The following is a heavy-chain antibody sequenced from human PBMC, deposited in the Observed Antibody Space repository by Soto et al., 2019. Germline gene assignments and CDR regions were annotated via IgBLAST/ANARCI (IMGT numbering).Heavy chain of an antibody. CDR3: TRYSHGDYVFDY. V-gene: IGHV5-10-1*01. J-gene: IGHJ4*02. Sequence: WESLKISSTGSGYSFTSYWLSWVRQMPGKGLEWMGRIDPSDSYTNYSPSFQGHVTISADKSISTAYLQWSSPKASDTAMYYCTRYSHGDYVFDYWGQGTLVTVSS. D-gene: IGHD4-17*01. CDR2: IDPSDSYT. CDR1: GYSFTSYW.